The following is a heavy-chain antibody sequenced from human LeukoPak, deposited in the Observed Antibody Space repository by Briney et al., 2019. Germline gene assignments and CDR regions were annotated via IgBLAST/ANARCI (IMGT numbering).Heavy chain of an antibody. CDR2: INSDGSST. CDR1: GFTFSSYW. Sequence: GGSLRLSCAASGFTFSSYWMHWVRQAPGKGLVWVSRINSDGSSTTYADSVKGRFTISRDNSKNTLYLQMNSLRAEDTAVYYCAKEVVTAPYYYYYMDVWGKGTTVTVSS. J-gene: IGHJ6*03. V-gene: IGHV3-74*01. D-gene: IGHD4-23*01. CDR3: AKEVVTAPYYYYYMDV.